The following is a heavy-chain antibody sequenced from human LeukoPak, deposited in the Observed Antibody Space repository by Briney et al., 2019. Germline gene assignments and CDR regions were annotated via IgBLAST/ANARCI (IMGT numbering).Heavy chain of an antibody. CDR2: ISGSGSST. CDR1: GFTFSSYA. D-gene: IGHD2-2*02. J-gene: IGHJ4*02. V-gene: IGHV3-23*01. Sequence: PGGSLRLSCAASGFTFSSYAMSWVRQAPGKGLEWVSAISGSGSSTYYADSVKGRFTISRDNSKNTLYLQMNSLRAEDTAVYYCAKLYCSSTSCYIAYWGQGTLVTVSS. CDR3: AKLYCSSTSCYIAY.